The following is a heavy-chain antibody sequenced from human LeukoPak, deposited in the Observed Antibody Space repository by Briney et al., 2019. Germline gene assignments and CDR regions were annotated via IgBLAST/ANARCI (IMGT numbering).Heavy chain of an antibody. V-gene: IGHV3-23*01. J-gene: IGHJ4*02. CDR3: AKRGVVIRVILVGFHKEAYYFES. D-gene: IGHD3/OR15-3a*01. CDR2: ISDSGGST. CDR1: GITLSNYG. Sequence: GGSLRLSCAVSGITLSNYGMSWVRQAPGKGLEWVAGISDSGGSTKYADSVKGRFTIARDNRKSTLYLQMNSLRAEDTAVYFCAKRGVVIRVILVGFHKEAYYFESWGQGALVTVSS.